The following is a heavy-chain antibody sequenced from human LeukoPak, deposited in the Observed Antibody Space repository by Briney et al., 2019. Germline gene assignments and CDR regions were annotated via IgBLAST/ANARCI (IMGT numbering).Heavy chain of an antibody. CDR3: ASEGYSSSWTHTFDY. Sequence: SVTLSLRCTVSGGSVSSGSYYWSWIRQPPGKGLEWMGYIYYSGSTNYNPSLKSRVTISVDTSKNQFSLKLSSVTAADTAVYYCASEGYSSSWTHTFDYWGQGTLVTVSS. CDR1: GGSVSSGSYY. V-gene: IGHV4-61*01. CDR2: IYYSGST. J-gene: IGHJ4*02. D-gene: IGHD6-13*01.